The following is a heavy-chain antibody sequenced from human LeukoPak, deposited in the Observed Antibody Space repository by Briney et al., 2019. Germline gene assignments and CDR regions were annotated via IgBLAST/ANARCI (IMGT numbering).Heavy chain of an antibody. D-gene: IGHD2-15*01. CDR2: ISNSDGWT. J-gene: IGHJ4*02. CDR3: AKDPPSGGTFLH. Sequence: GGSLRLSCAASGFTFSSYGMNWVRQAPGKGLEWVSAISNSDGWTYYADSVKGRFTISRENSKSALFLQMNSLRVEDTAVYYCAKDPPSGGTFLHWGQGALVTVSS. V-gene: IGHV3-23*01. CDR1: GFTFSSYG.